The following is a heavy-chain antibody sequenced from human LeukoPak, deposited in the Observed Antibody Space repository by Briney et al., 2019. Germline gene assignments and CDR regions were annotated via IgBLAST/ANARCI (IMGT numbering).Heavy chain of an antibody. CDR1: GXSFSSYW. J-gene: IGHJ5*02. CDR2: IKQDGVEK. Sequence: GGSLRLSCAASGXSFSSYWVSWVRQAPGKGLEWVANIKQDGVEKYYEDSVEGRFTISRDNAKNSLYLQMNSLRSEDTAVYYCARISQRSFDPCGQGTLVTVSS. V-gene: IGHV3-7*05. CDR3: ARISQRSFDP. D-gene: IGHD2-15*01.